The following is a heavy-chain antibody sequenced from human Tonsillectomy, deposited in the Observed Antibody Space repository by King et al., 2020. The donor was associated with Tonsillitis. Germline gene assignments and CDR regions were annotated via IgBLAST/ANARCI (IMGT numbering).Heavy chain of an antibody. CDR2: ISGSGGST. CDR1: GFTFSNYA. J-gene: IGHJ6*03. CDR3: AKASLTDLYDFWSGYYIDV. D-gene: IGHD3-3*01. V-gene: IGHV3-23*04. Sequence: VQLVESGGGLVQPGGSLRLSCAASGFTFSNYAMTWVRQAPGKGLDWVSGISGSGGSTYYADSVRGRFTISRDKSKNTLYLQMNSLRAEDTAVSYCAKASLTDLYDFWSGYYIDVWGKGTTVTVSS.